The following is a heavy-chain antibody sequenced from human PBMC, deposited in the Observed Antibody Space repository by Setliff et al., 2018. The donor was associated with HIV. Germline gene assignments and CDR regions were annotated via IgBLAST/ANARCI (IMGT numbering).Heavy chain of an antibody. CDR3: ARDVAQWLEFPINNFDY. CDR1: GFIFDSYW. J-gene: IGHJ4*02. D-gene: IGHD6-19*01. Sequence: GSLRLSCAASGFIFDSYWMTWVRQAPGKGLEWVANIKEDGSEKYYVDSVKGRFTISRDNAKNSLYLQMNSLRAEDTAVYYCARDVAQWLEFPINNFDYWGQGTLVTVSS. V-gene: IGHV3-7*05. CDR2: IKEDGSEK.